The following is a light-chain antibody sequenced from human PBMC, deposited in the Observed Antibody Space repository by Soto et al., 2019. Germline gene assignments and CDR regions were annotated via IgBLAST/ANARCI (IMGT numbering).Light chain of an antibody. CDR2: DVS. J-gene: IGLJ1*01. Sequence: QSVRTQPASVSGSPGQSITISCTGTSSDVGGYNYVSWYQQHPGKAPKLMIYDVSNRPSGVSNRFSSSKSGNTASLTISGLQAEDEADYYCSSYTSSSTRVFGTGTKVTVL. V-gene: IGLV2-14*01. CDR1: SSDVGGYNY. CDR3: SSYTSSSTRV.